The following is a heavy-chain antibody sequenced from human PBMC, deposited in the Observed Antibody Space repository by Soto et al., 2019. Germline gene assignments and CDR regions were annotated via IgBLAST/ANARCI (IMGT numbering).Heavy chain of an antibody. J-gene: IGHJ6*01. D-gene: IGHD3-3*02. CDR1: GGTLRTSA. CDR3: ARDKDRQQLGGNYYYIMDV. CDR2: IMPVFPTP. Sequence: QVQLVQSGAEVKKPGSSVKVSCKTSGGTLRTSAISWVRQAPGQGLEWMGGIMPVFPTPDYAQKFQGRVTITADESTGTAYMELSSLRSEDTAVYYCARDKDRQQLGGNYYYIMDVWGQGTTVTVSS. V-gene: IGHV1-69*12.